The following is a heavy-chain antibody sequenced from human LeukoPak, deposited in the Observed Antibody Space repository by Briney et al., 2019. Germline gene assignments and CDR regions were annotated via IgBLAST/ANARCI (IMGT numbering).Heavy chain of an antibody. CDR2: INPNSGGT. CDR1: GYTFTGYY. J-gene: IGHJ6*03. V-gene: IGHV1-2*02. CDR3: ARSLGKYYYYYMDV. Sequence: GASVTVSCKASGYTFTGYYMHWVRQAPGQGLEWMGWINPNSGGTNYAQKFQGRVTMTRDTSISTAYMELSRLRSDDTAVYYCARSLGKYYYYYMDVWGKGTTVTVSS. D-gene: IGHD3-16*01.